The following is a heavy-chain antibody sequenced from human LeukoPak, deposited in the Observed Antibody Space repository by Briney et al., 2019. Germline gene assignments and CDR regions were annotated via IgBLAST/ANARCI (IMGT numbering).Heavy chain of an antibody. CDR1: GFTFSSYE. V-gene: IGHV3-48*03. J-gene: IGHJ6*03. Sequence: GGSLRLSCAASGFTFSSYEMNWVRQAPGKGLEWVSYISSSGSTIYYADSVKGRFTISRDNAKNSLYLQMNSLRTEDTAVYYCASRSRDSSSWNYYYYYYMDVWGKGTTVTISS. D-gene: IGHD6-13*01. CDR3: ASRSRDSSSWNYYYYYYMDV. CDR2: ISSSGSTI.